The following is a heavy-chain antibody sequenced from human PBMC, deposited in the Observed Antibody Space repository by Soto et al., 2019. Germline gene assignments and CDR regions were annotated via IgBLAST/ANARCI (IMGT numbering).Heavy chain of an antibody. Sequence: EVQLVESGGGLVQPGGSLKLSCAASGFTFSGSAMHWVRQASGKGLEWVGRIRSKANSYATAYAASVKGRFTISRDDSKTTAYLQMNSLKTEDPAVYYCTRGDSSYWGQGTLVTVSS. CDR2: IRSKANSYAT. J-gene: IGHJ4*02. CDR1: GFTFSGSA. CDR3: TRGDSSY. D-gene: IGHD3-22*01. V-gene: IGHV3-73*01.